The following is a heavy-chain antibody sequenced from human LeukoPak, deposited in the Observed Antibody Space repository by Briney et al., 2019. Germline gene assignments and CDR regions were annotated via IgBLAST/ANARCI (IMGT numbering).Heavy chain of an antibody. CDR2: IYSGGST. D-gene: IGHD1-26*01. CDR1: GFTVSSNY. Sequence: GGSLRLSCAASGFTVSSNYMSWVRQAPGKGLEWVSVIYSGGSTYYADSVKGRFTISRDNSKNTLYLQMNSLRAEDTAVYYCAKESGSYHFYYFDYWGQGTLVTVSS. CDR3: AKESGSYHFYYFDY. J-gene: IGHJ4*02. V-gene: IGHV3-53*01.